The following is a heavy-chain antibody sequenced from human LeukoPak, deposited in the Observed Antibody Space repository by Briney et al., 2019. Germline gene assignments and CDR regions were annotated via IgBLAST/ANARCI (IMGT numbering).Heavy chain of an antibody. Sequence: ASETLSLTCTVSLYAMNSGYYWGWLQQSPGKGLEWIGSMHHSGSTDYHPSLRRRVTITGDTSKNHFSLKLTSLTVADTAIYYCPRGGARVTSYRFDYWGQGVLVTVSS. CDR1: LYAMNSGYY. CDR2: MHHSGST. D-gene: IGHD2-21*02. J-gene: IGHJ4*02. V-gene: IGHV4-38-2*02. CDR3: PRGGARVTSYRFDY.